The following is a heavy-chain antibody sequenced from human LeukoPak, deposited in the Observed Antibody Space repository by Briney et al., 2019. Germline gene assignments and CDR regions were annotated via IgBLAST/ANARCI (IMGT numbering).Heavy chain of an antibody. Sequence: ASVKLSLKASGYTFTVYYMHWVRQAPGPGLEWMGWINPNSGGTNYTQQFQGRVTMTRDQSSSRAYRELSRLRSDHTAVHCCARFERCSVAGPTPKGNWFDRWGQGTLVTVPS. CDR1: GYTFTVYY. V-gene: IGHV1-2*02. D-gene: IGHD6-19*01. J-gene: IGHJ5*02. CDR2: INPNSGGT. CDR3: ARFERCSVAGPTPKGNWFDR.